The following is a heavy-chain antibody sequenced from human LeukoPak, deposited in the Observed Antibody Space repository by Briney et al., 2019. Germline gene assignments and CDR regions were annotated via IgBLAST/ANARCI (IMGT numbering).Heavy chain of an antibody. CDR1: GGSMSNIYY. D-gene: IGHD6-13*01. CDR3: ARGYSSSWYYFDY. V-gene: IGHV4-59*08. J-gene: IGHJ4*02. CDR2: IYYSGST. Sequence: PSETLSLTCNVSGGSMSNIYYWGWIRQPPGKGLEWIGYIYYSGSTNYNPSLKSRVTISVDTSKNQFSLKLSSVTAADTAVYYCARGYSSSWYYFDYWGQGTLVTVSS.